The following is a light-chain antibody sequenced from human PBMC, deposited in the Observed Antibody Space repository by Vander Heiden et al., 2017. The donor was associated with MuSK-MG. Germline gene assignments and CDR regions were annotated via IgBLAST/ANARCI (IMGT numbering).Light chain of an antibody. Sequence: EIVMTQSPDSLAVSLGERATINCKSSQSVLYNSNNKNYLAWYQQKPGQPPKLLLYWASTRESGVPDRSSGSGSGTDFTLTISSLQADDVAVYYCQQEDNIPRSLGQGTKLEIK. J-gene: IGKJ2*04. V-gene: IGKV4-1*01. CDR1: QSVLYNSNNKNY. CDR3: QQEDNIPRS. CDR2: WAS.